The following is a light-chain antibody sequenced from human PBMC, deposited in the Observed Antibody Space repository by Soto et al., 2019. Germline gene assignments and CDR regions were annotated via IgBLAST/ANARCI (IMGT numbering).Light chain of an antibody. CDR1: ANDVGGHNY. CDR3: CSYAGSYTFYV. Sequence: QSVLTQPRSVSGSPGQSATISCTGTANDVGGHNYVSWYQQHPGEAPKLLIYDVTERPSGVPDRFSGSKSGNTASLTISGLQADDEADYYCCSYAGSYTFYVFGTGTKVTVL. V-gene: IGLV2-11*01. CDR2: DVT. J-gene: IGLJ1*01.